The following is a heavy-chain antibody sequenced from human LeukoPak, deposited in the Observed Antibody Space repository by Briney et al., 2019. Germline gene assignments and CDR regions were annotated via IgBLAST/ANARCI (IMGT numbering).Heavy chain of an antibody. V-gene: IGHV4-59*01. J-gene: IGHJ4*02. CDR2: IYYSGST. D-gene: IGHD3-3*01. CDR3: ATSDFWSGYSFDY. Sequence: SETLSLTCTVSGGSISSYYWSWIRQPPGKGLEWIGYIYYSGSTNYNPSLKSRVTMSVDTSKNQFSLKLSSVTAADTAVYYCATSDFWSGYSFDYWGQGTLVTVSS. CDR1: GGSISSYY.